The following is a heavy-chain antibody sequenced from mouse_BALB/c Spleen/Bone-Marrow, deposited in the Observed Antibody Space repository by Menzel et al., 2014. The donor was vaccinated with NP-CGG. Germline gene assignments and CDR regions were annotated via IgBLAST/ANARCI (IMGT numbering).Heavy chain of an antibody. Sequence: VQLQQSGDELAKPGASVKLSCMASGFTFTSYWIHWVKQRPGQGPEWIGEINPSNGRTNYNEKFKSKATLTEDKSSSTSYMQHSSRTSEVSAVYYCSREPSNWGSDWGQGTTLTVSS. CDR2: INPSNGRT. V-gene: IGHV1S81*02. CDR1: GFTFTSYW. CDR3: SREPSNWGSD. J-gene: IGHJ2*01.